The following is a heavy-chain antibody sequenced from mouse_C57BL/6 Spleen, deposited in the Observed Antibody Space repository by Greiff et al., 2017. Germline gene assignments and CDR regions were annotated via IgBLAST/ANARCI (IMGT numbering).Heavy chain of an antibody. CDR1: GYTFTDYY. J-gene: IGHJ3*01. Sequence: VQLQQSGPELVKPGASVKISCKASGYTFTDYYMNWVKQSHGKSLEWIGDINPNNGGTSYNQKFKGKATLTVDKSSSTAYMELRSLTSEDSAVYYCARGGFYDYTWFAYWGQGTLVTVSA. D-gene: IGHD2-4*01. V-gene: IGHV1-26*01. CDR3: ARGGFYDYTWFAY. CDR2: INPNNGGT.